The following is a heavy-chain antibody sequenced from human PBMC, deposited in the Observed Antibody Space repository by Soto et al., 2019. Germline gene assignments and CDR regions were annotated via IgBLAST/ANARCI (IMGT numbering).Heavy chain of an antibody. Sequence: SVKVSCKASGGSFSSLVISWLRQAPGQGPEWMGGINPMLGVANFAQKFQDRVTITADESTTTAYMELSSLRSEDRAVYYCARGPAQFDPWGQGTLVTVSS. CDR2: INPMLGVA. J-gene: IGHJ5*02. CDR1: GGSFSSLV. D-gene: IGHD2-2*01. V-gene: IGHV1-69*10. CDR3: ARGPAQFDP.